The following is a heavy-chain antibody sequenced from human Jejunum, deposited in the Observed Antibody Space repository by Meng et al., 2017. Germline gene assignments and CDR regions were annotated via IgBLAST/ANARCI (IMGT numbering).Heavy chain of an antibody. CDR3: AGRSYNYDDYFDF. Sequence: QVQMEQSGAEGRTPGASVKVSCRASGYTLNGFYMHWVRQAPGQGLEWMGRINTNTGGTNYAQNFKGSITLTRDTSTVYMEVNRLRSDDTAMYYCAGRSYNYDDYFDFWGRGTLVTVSS. CDR1: GYTLNGFY. D-gene: IGHD5-24*01. V-gene: IGHV1-2*06. J-gene: IGHJ4*02. CDR2: INTNTGGT.